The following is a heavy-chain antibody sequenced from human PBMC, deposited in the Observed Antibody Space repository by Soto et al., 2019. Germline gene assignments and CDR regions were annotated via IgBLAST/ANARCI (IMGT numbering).Heavy chain of an antibody. CDR3: AKNTAMVTYYYGMDV. D-gene: IGHD5-18*01. J-gene: IGHJ6*02. CDR2: ISGSGGST. Sequence: GGSLRLSCAASGFTFSSYAMSWVRQAPGKGLEWVSAISGSGGSTYYADSVKGRFTISRDNSKNTLYLQMNSPRAEDTAVYYCAKNTAMVTYYYGMDVWGQGTTVTVSS. V-gene: IGHV3-23*01. CDR1: GFTFSSYA.